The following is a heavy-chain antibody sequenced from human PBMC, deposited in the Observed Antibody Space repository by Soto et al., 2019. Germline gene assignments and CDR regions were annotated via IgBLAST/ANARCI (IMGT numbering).Heavy chain of an antibody. Sequence: LSLTCAVYGGSFSGYYWSWIRQPPGKGLEWIGEINHSGSTNYNPSLKSRVTISVDTSKNQFSLKLSSVTAADTAVYYCARGRRGGGNSGRPYFDYWGQGTLVTVSS. CDR2: INHSGST. J-gene: IGHJ4*02. V-gene: IGHV4-34*01. D-gene: IGHD2-21*02. CDR1: GGSFSGYY. CDR3: ARGRRGGGNSGRPYFDY.